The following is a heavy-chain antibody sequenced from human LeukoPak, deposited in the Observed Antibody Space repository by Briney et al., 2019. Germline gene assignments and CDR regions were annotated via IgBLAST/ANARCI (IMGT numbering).Heavy chain of an antibody. CDR1: GGSFSGYY. D-gene: IGHD2-21*02. J-gene: IGHJ4*02. Sequence: SETLSLTCAVYGGSFSGYYWSWIRQPPGKGLEWIGEINHSGSTNYNPSLKSRVTISVDTSKNQFSLKLSSVTAADTAVYYCASIPYCGGDCYSKAHHDYWGQETLVTVSS. CDR2: INHSGST. CDR3: ASIPYCGGDCYSKAHHDY. V-gene: IGHV4-34*01.